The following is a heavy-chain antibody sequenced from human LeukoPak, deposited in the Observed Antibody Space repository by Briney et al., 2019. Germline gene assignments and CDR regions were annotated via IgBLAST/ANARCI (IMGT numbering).Heavy chain of an antibody. J-gene: IGHJ5*02. CDR3: ARPKQAYYYDSSGPNWFDP. Sequence: ASVKVSCKASGYTFTSYYMHWVRQAPGQGLEWMGIINPSGGSTSYAQKFQGRVTMTRDTSTSTVYMELSSLRSEDTAVYYCARPKQAYYYDSSGPNWFDPWGQGTLVTVSS. CDR1: GYTFTSYY. CDR2: INPSGGST. D-gene: IGHD3-22*01. V-gene: IGHV1-46*03.